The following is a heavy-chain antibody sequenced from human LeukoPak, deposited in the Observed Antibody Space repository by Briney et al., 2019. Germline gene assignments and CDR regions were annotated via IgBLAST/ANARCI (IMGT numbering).Heavy chain of an antibody. Sequence: PGESLRLSCAASGFTFSAYGMSWVRQAPGKGLEWVSHISDTVRDTWYANSVKGRFIISRDNSRDTVYLQMSSLRPEDTALYFCEKYYYGGIFASWGQGTLVTVSS. D-gene: IGHD1-26*01. CDR1: GFTFSAYG. CDR2: ISDTVRDT. CDR3: EKYYYGGIFAS. V-gene: IGHV3-23*01. J-gene: IGHJ4*02.